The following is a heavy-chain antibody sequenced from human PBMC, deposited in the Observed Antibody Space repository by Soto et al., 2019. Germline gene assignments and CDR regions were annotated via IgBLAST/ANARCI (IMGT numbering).Heavy chain of an antibody. CDR1: GFTFSSYA. D-gene: IGHD2-15*01. CDR2: ISGSGGST. Sequence: PGGSLRLSCAASGFTFSSYAMSWVRQAPGKGLEWVSAISGSGGSTYYADSVKGRFTISRDNSKSTLYLQMNSLRAEDTAVYYCAKDRGYCSGGSCFSYYYYYMDVWGKGSTV. V-gene: IGHV3-23*01. J-gene: IGHJ6*03. CDR3: AKDRGYCSGGSCFSYYYYYMDV.